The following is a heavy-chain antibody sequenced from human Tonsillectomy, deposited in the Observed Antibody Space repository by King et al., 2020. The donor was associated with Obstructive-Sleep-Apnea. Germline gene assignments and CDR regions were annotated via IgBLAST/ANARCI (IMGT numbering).Heavy chain of an antibody. CDR1: GLTYSNHW. Sequence: DVQLVESGGGLVQPGESLRLSCAVAGLTYSNHWMSWVRQAPGKGLEWVAKIKEDGSDKYYVDSVKGRFTISRDNAKNSLYLQMNSLRVEDTVMYYCVRGGYTYDYWGQGTLVIVSS. J-gene: IGHJ4*02. CDR3: VRGGYTYDY. V-gene: IGHV3-7*01. D-gene: IGHD5-18*01. CDR2: IKEDGSDK.